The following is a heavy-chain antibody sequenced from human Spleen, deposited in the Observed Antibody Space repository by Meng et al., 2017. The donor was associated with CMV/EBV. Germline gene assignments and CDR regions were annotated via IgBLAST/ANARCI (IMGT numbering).Heavy chain of an antibody. J-gene: IGHJ6*02. Sequence: LSLTCAASGFTFSSYGMHWVRQAPGKGLEWVAFIRYDGSNKYYADSVKGRFTISRDNSKNTLYLQMNSLRAEDTAVYYCAKDRVGLVVVPAAIHANYYYYGMDVWGQGTTVTVSS. CDR2: IRYDGSNK. V-gene: IGHV3-30*02. CDR3: AKDRVGLVVVPAAIHANYYYYGMDV. CDR1: GFTFSSYG. D-gene: IGHD2-2*02.